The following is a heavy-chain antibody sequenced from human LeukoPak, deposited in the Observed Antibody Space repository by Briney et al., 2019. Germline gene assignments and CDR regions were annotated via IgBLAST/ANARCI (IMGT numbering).Heavy chain of an antibody. V-gene: IGHV3-20*01. CDR2: INWNGGST. CDR3: ARILLGYTYGSGSYAY. Sequence: GGSLRLPCAASGFTFDDYGMIWVRQAPGKGLEWVSGINWNGGSTGYADSVKGRFTISRDNAKNSLYLQMNSLRAEDTALYHCARILLGYTYGSGSYAYWGQGTLVTVSS. J-gene: IGHJ4*02. D-gene: IGHD3-10*01. CDR1: GFTFDDYG.